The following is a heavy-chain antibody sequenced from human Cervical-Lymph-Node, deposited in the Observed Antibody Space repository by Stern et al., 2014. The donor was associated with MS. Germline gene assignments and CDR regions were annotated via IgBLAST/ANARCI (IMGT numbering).Heavy chain of an antibody. J-gene: IGHJ4*02. D-gene: IGHD5-18*01. CDR1: GGSISSYY. CDR3: AGQNKIQLWSNFDY. V-gene: IGHV4-59*01. CDR2: IYYSGST. Sequence: QVQLQESGPGLVKPSETLSLTCTVSGGSISSYYWSWIRQPPGKGLEWIGYIYYSGSTNYNPSLKSRVTISVDTSKNQFSLKLSSVTAADTAVYYCAGQNKIQLWSNFDYWGQGTLVTVSS.